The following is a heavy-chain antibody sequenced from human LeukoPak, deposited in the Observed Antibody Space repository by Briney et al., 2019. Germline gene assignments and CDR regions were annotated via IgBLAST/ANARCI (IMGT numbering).Heavy chain of an antibody. CDR2: FYYSGST. CDR1: GASITSSAYS. V-gene: IGHV4-39*07. CDR3: AREHCSGGSCYSIYYYYYMDV. J-gene: IGHJ6*03. D-gene: IGHD2-15*01. Sequence: SETLSLTCTVSGASITSSAYSWGWIRQPPGKGLEWIGSFYYSGSTYYNPSLKSRITISADTSKNQFSLNVSSVTAADTAVYYCAREHCSGGSCYSIYYYYYMDVWGKGTTVTVSS.